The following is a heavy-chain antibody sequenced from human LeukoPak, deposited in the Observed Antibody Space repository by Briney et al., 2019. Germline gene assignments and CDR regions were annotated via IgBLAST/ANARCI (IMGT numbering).Heavy chain of an antibody. V-gene: IGHV4-61*01. CDR2: IYYSGST. CDR1: GGSLSSGSYY. CDR3: ARDYGLYTY. Sequence: SETLSLTCTVSGGSLSSGSYYWSWIRQPPGKRLEWIGYIYYSGSTNYNPYLKSRVTISVDTSKNQFSLKLSSVTAADTAVYYCARDYGLYTYWGQGTLVTVSS. J-gene: IGHJ4*02. D-gene: IGHD1-14*01.